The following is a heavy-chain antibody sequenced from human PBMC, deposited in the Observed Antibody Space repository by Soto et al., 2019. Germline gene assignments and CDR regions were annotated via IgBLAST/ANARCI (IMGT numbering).Heavy chain of an antibody. CDR2: ISYDGSNK. Sequence: QVQLVESGGGVVQPGRSLRLSCAASGFTFSSYGMHWVRQAPGKGLEWVAVISYDGSNKYYADSVKGRFTISRDNSKNTLYLQMNSLRAEDTAVYYCAKTALRITMIGVLDYWGQGTLVTVSS. V-gene: IGHV3-30*18. D-gene: IGHD3-22*01. CDR1: GFTFSSYG. CDR3: AKTALRITMIGVLDY. J-gene: IGHJ4*02.